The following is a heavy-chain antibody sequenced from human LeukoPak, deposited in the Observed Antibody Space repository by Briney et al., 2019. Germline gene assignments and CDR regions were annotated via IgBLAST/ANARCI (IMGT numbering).Heavy chain of an antibody. CDR2: MNPNSGNT. J-gene: IGHJ6*02. D-gene: IGHD3-22*01. Sequence: GASVKVSCKASGYTFTSYDINWVRQATGQGLEWMGWMNPNSGNTGYAQKFQGRVTMTRNTSISTAYMELSSLRSEDTAVYYCATPYYYYDSSGYPLLHSDMDVWGQGTTVTVSS. CDR3: ATPYYYYDSSGYPLLHSDMDV. V-gene: IGHV1-8*01. CDR1: GYTFTSYD.